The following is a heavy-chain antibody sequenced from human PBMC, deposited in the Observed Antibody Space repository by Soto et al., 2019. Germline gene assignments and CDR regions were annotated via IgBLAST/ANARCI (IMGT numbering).Heavy chain of an antibody. D-gene: IGHD1-20*01. V-gene: IGHV1-18*01. CDR2: ISPYTEDP. CDR1: GNTFTNFG. Sequence: QGQLVQSGVEVTKPGASVKVSCSASGNTFTNFGVTWVRQAPGQGLEWMGWISPYTEDPSYAPKFQGRVTMTIDTPTSTAYLDLRSLTSGDTAVYYCARVITGAEAWFHPWGQGTLVTVSS. J-gene: IGHJ5*02. CDR3: ARVITGAEAWFHP.